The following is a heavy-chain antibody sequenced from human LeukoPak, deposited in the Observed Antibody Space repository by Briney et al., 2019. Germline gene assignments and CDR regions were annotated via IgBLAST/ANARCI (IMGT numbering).Heavy chain of an antibody. J-gene: IGHJ4*02. Sequence: GGSLRLSCAASGFTVSSNYMSWVRQAPGKGLEWVSIIYGSGDTCYADSVKGRFTISRDNSKNTLYLQMNSLRAEDTAVYYCAKDLRLDYYDSSGYYGYFDYWGQGTLVTVSS. CDR1: GFTVSSNY. CDR3: AKDLRLDYYDSSGYYGYFDY. V-gene: IGHV3-66*01. D-gene: IGHD3-22*01. CDR2: IYGSGDT.